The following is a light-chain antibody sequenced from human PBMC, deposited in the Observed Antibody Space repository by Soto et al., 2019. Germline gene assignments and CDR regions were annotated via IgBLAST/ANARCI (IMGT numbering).Light chain of an antibody. CDR1: SSNIGAGYD. J-gene: IGLJ3*02. Sequence: QLVLTQPPSVSGAPGQRVTISCTGSSSNIGAGYDVHWYQQLPGTVPKLLIYGNSNRPSGVPDRFSGSKSGTSASLAITGLQAEDEADYYCQSYDSSLSAWVFGGGTKLTVL. CDR3: QSYDSSLSAWV. V-gene: IGLV1-40*01. CDR2: GNS.